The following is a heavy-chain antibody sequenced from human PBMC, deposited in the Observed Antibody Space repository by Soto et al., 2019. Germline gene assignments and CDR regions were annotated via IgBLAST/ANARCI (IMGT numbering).Heavy chain of an antibody. CDR1: GFTFSSYG. CDR3: ARDRAHYYDSSGYYYGQGTRALDY. CDR2: IWYDGSKK. J-gene: IGHJ4*02. D-gene: IGHD3-22*01. Sequence: QVQLVESGGGVVQPGRSLRLSCAASGFTFSSYGMHWVRQAPGKGLEWVAVIWYDGSKKYYADSVKGRFTISRDNSKNSLYLQMTSLRAEDTAVYYCARDRAHYYDSSGYYYGQGTRALDYWGQGTLVTVSS. V-gene: IGHV3-33*01.